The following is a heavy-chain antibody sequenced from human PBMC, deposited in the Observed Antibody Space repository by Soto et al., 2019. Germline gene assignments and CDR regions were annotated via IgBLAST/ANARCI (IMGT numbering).Heavy chain of an antibody. V-gene: IGHV4-61*01. CDR2: VYFSGST. CDR1: GGSVRSGNYY. D-gene: IGHD7-27*01. CDR3: ASVTVENQHWGFGP. J-gene: IGHJ5*02. Sequence: PSETLSLTCSVSGGSVRSGNYYWSWIRQPPGKGLEWIGYVYFSGSTNYNPSLKCRVSISADMSKNQISLKLTSVTAADTAIYYCASVTVENQHWGFGPWGQGTLVTVSS.